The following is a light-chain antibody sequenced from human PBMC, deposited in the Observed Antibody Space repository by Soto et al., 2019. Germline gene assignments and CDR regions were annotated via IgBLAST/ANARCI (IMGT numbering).Light chain of an antibody. V-gene: IGKV3-11*01. CDR2: DAS. CDR3: QQRSNLIT. CDR1: QSVSSY. J-gene: IGKJ5*01. Sequence: IVLTQSPATLSLSPWERATLSCRASQSVSSYLAWYQQKPGQAPRPLIYDASNRATGIPARFSGSGSGTDFTLTISSLEPEDFAVYYCQQRSNLITFGQGTRLEIK.